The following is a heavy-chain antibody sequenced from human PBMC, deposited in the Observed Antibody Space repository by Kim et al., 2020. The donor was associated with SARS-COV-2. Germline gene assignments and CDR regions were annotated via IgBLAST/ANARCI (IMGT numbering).Heavy chain of an antibody. V-gene: IGHV1-3*01. CDR3: ARVHPEYYDFWSGFGPAPEQYYYGMDV. CDR1: GYTFTSYA. CDR2: INAGNGNT. D-gene: IGHD3-3*01. Sequence: ASVKVSCKASGYTFTSYAMHWVRQAPGQRLEWMGWINAGNGNTKYSQKFQGRVTITRDTSASTAYMELSSLRSEDTAVYYCARVHPEYYDFWSGFGPAPEQYYYGMDVWGQGTTVTVSS. J-gene: IGHJ6*02.